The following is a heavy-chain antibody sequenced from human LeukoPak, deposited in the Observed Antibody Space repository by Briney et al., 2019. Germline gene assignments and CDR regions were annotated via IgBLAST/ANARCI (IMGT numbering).Heavy chain of an antibody. Sequence: SETLSLTCTVSGGSISSYYWSWIRQPPGKGLEWIGYIYYSGSTNYNPSLKSRVTISVDTSKNQFSLKLSSVTAADTAVYYCARGRERYYYGSGSNYYFDYWGQGTLVTVSS. CDR3: ARGRERYYYGSGSNYYFDY. V-gene: IGHV4-59*01. D-gene: IGHD3-10*01. CDR2: IYYSGST. CDR1: GGSISSYY. J-gene: IGHJ4*02.